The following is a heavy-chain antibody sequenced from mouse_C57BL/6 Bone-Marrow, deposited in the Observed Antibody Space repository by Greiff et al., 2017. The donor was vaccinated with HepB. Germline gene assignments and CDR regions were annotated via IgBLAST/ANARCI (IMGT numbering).Heavy chain of an antibody. Sequence: QVQLQQPGAELVKPGASLKLSCKASGYTFTSYWMQWVKQRPGQGLEWIGEIDPSDSYTNYNQKFKGKATLTVDTSSSTAYMQLSSLTSEDSAVYYCAREGFWVSDYWGQGTTLTVSS. CDR3: AREGFWVSDY. CDR1: GYTFTSYW. J-gene: IGHJ2*01. V-gene: IGHV1-50*01. CDR2: IDPSDSYT. D-gene: IGHD2-2*01.